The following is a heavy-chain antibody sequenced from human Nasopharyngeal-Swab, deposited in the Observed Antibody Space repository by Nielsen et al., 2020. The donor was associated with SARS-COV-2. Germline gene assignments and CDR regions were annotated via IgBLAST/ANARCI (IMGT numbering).Heavy chain of an antibody. CDR3: AKEEYSSSWYIGDY. J-gene: IGHJ4*02. V-gene: IGHV3-23*01. CDR2: ISGSGGST. Sequence: GESLKISCAASGFTFSIYAMSWVRQAPGKGLKWVSAISGSGGSTYYADSVKGRFTISRDNSKNTLYLQMNSLRAEDTAVYYCAKEEYSSSWYIGDYWGQGTLVTVSS. CDR1: GFTFSIYA. D-gene: IGHD6-13*01.